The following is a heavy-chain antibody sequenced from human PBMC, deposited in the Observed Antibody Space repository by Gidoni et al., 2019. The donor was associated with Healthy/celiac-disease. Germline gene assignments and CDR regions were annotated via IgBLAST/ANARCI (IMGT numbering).Heavy chain of an antibody. CDR3: ARYIVVVPAPFDY. CDR2: IYYSGST. D-gene: IGHD2-2*01. V-gene: IGHV4-39*01. J-gene: IGHJ4*02. Sequence: LEWIGSIYYSGSTYYNPSLKSRVTISVDTSKNQFSLKLSSVTAADTAVYYCARYIVVVPAPFDYWGQGTLVTVSS.